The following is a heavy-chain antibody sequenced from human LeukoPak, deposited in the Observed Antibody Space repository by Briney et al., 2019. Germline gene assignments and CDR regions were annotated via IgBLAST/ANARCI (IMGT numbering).Heavy chain of an antibody. J-gene: IGHJ6*03. V-gene: IGHV3-74*01. CDR1: GFTFSSYW. CDR3: ARDPYSGGYGAYYYYYMDV. Sequence: GGSLRLSCAASGFTFSSYWMHWVRQAPGKGLVWVSRINSDGSSTSYADSVKGRFTISGDNAKNSLYLQMDSLRAEDTAVYYCARDPYSGGYGAYYYYYMDVWGKGTTVTVSS. D-gene: IGHD1-26*01. CDR2: INSDGSST.